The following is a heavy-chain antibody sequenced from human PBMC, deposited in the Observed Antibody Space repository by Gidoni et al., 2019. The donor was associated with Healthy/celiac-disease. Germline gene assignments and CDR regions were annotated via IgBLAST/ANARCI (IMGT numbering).Heavy chain of an antibody. CDR1: GGSFSGYY. CDR2: INHSGST. CDR3: ARGTAAAP. V-gene: IGHV4-34*01. Sequence: QVQLQQWGAGLLKPSETLSLPCAVYGGSFSGYYWSWIRQPPGKGLEWIGEINHSGSTNYNPSLKSRVTISVDTSKNQFSLKLSSVTAADTAVYYCARGTAAAPWGQGTLVTVSS. J-gene: IGHJ5*02. D-gene: IGHD6-13*01.